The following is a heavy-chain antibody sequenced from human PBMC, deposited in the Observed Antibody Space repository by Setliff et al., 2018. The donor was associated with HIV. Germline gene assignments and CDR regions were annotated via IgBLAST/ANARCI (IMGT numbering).Heavy chain of an antibody. Sequence: GSLRLSCVGSGFSFSSYSMSWVRRAPGKGLEWIAYIYTGSNSIYYGDSVKGRFAISRDNSKNTLYLQMNSLRPEDTAVYYCASARIPTGGTSTSFDYWGQGTLVTVSS. CDR3: ASARIPTGGTSTSFDY. CDR1: GFSFSSYS. CDR2: IYTGSNSI. J-gene: IGHJ4*02. V-gene: IGHV3-NL1*01. D-gene: IGHD1-1*01.